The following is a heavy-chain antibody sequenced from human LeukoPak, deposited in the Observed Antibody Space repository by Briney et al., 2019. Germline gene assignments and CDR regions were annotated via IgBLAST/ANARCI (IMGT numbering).Heavy chain of an antibody. Sequence: GGSLRLSCAASGFTFSSYWMSWVRQAPGKGLEWVANINQDGSEKYYVDSVKGRFIISTDNAKNSLYLQMNSLRVEDTAVYYCARDGDPEGEAFDIWGQGTMVTVSS. CDR1: GFTFSSYW. J-gene: IGHJ3*02. CDR2: INQDGSEK. CDR3: ARDGDPEGEAFDI. D-gene: IGHD7-27*01. V-gene: IGHV3-7*01.